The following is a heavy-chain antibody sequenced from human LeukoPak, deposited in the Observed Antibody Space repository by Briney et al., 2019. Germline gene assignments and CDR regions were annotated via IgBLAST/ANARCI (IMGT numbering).Heavy chain of an antibody. D-gene: IGHD3-10*01. V-gene: IGHV4-30-2*01. CDR2: IYHSGST. J-gene: IGHJ4*02. CDR3: ARDGSGRYLYYFDY. CDR1: GGSISSGGYS. Sequence: PSQTLSLTCAVSGGSISSGGYSWSWIRQPPGKGLEWIGYIYHSGSTYYNPSLKSRVTISVDRSKNQFSLKLSSVTAADTAVYYCARDGSGRYLYYFDYWGQGTLVTVSS.